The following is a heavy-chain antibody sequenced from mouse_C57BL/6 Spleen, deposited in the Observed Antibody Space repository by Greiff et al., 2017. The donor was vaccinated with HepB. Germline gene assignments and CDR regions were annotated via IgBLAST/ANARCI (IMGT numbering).Heavy chain of an antibody. J-gene: IGHJ2*01. CDR2: ISSGGSYT. Sequence: DVKLVESGGDLVKPGGSLKLSCAASGFTFSSYGMSWVRQTPDKRLEWVATISSGGSYTYYPDSVKGRFTMSRDNAKNTLYLQMSSLKSEDTARYYCARHPGWLLSYYFDYWGQGTTLTVSS. CDR3: ARHPGWLLSYYFDY. CDR1: GFTFSSYG. V-gene: IGHV5-6*02. D-gene: IGHD2-3*01.